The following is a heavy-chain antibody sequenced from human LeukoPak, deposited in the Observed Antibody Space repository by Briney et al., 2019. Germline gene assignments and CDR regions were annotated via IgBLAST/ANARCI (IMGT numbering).Heavy chain of an antibody. V-gene: IGHV1-58*01. CDR1: GFTFTSSA. CDR2: IVVGSGNT. Sequence: PVKVSCKASGFTFTSSAVQWVRQARGHRLEWIGWIVVGSGNTNYAQKFQERVTITRDMSTSTAYMELSSLRSEDTAVYYCAAGVGATGLGYWGQGTLVTVSS. J-gene: IGHJ4*02. D-gene: IGHD1-26*01. CDR3: AAGVGATGLGY.